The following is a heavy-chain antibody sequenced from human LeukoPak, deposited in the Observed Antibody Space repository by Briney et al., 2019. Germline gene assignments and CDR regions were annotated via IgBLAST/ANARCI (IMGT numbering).Heavy chain of an antibody. CDR3: AREDHSNYNY. CDR1: GFPFSSYW. V-gene: IGHV3-7*01. D-gene: IGHD4-11*01. Sequence: PGGSLRLSCAASGFPFSSYWMSWVRPAPGKGPEWVANIKQDGGEKYYVDSVKGRFTISRDNAKNSLYLQMNSLRVEDTAVYYCAREDHSNYNYWGQGTLVTVSS. J-gene: IGHJ4*02. CDR2: IKQDGGEK.